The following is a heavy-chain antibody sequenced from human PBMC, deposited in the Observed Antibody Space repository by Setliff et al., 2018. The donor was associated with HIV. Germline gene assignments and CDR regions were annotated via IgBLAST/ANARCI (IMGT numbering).Heavy chain of an antibody. CDR1: GFTFSSHW. J-gene: IGHJ4*02. V-gene: IGHV3-7*03. CDR2: IKQDGSEK. Sequence: GGSLRLSCAASGFTFSSHWMSWIRQAPGKGLEWVASIKQDGSEKYLVDSVKGRFTVSRDESENTMYLQMRSLRAEDTAVYYCVRDLPPDYWGQGTLVTVSS. CDR3: VRDLPPDY.